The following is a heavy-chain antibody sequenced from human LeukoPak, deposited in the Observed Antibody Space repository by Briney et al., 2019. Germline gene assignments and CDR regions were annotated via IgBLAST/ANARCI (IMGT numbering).Heavy chain of an antibody. D-gene: IGHD3-3*01. J-gene: IGHJ4*02. V-gene: IGHV4-59*01. CDR2: IYYSGST. CDR1: GGSISSYY. CDR3: ASANYDFWSGYYTGPFDY. Sequence: LETLSLTCTVSGGSISSYYWSWIRQPPGKGLEWIGYIYYSGSTNYNPSLKSRVTISVDTSKNQFSLKLSSVTAADTAVYYCASANYDFWSGYYTGPFDYWGQGTLVTVSS.